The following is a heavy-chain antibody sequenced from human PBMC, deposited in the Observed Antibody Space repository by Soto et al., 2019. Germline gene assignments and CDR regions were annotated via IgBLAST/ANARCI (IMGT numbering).Heavy chain of an antibody. CDR3: ARDPQGYCSGGRCYHFDY. J-gene: IGHJ4*02. CDR1: GYTLTSYS. V-gene: IGHV1-46*01. Sequence: QVQLVQSGAEVKKPGASVRVSCKASGYTLTSYSMHWVRQAPGQGLEWMGIINPSGDNIRYAQNFQGRVPMTRDPSTSTVYLELSSLRSEDTAIYYCARDPQGYCSGGRCYHFDYWGQGTLVTVS. CDR2: INPSGDNI. D-gene: IGHD2-15*01.